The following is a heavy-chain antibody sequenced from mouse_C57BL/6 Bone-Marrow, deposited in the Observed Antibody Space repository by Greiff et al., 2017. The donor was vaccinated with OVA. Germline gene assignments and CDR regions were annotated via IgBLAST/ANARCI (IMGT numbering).Heavy chain of an antibody. J-gene: IGHJ1*03. CDR1: GFTFSDAW. CDR2: IRNKANNHAT. V-gene: IGHV6-6*01. Sequence: EVQGVESGGGLVQPGGSMKLSCAASGFTFSDAWMDWVRQSPENGLEWVAEIRNKANNHATYYAESVKGRFTISRDDSKSSVYLQMNSLRAEDTVIYYCTLYGSSYVWYFDVWGTGTTVTVSS. D-gene: IGHD1-1*01. CDR3: TLYGSSYVWYFDV.